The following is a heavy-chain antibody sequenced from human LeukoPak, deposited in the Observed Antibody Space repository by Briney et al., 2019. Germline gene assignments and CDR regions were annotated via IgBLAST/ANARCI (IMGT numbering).Heavy chain of an antibody. J-gene: IGHJ4*02. Sequence: ASVKVSCKASGYTFSSYGISWVRQAPGQGLEWMGWISAYNGNINYIEKFQGRVTMTTDTSTSTAYMELRSLRSGDTAVYYCAREHGSGTYYNPVGFDYWGQGTLVTVSS. CDR3: AREHGSGTYYNPVGFDY. CDR1: GYTFSSYG. D-gene: IGHD3-10*01. CDR2: ISAYNGNI. V-gene: IGHV1-18*04.